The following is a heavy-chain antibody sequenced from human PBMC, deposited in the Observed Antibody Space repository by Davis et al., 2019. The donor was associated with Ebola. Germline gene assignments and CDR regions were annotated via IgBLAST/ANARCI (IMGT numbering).Heavy chain of an antibody. Sequence: MPSETLSLTCTVSGGYISGYYWSWIRQPPGKGLEWIGNLYHGGGTNYSPSLKSRLPISVDTSKNQFSLKLSSVTAAATAMYYCARRGTSSWYAGWFDPWGQGTLVTVSS. CDR3: ARRGTSSWYAGWFDP. V-gene: IGHV4-59*08. D-gene: IGHD6-13*01. J-gene: IGHJ5*02. CDR1: GGYISGYY. CDR2: LYHGGGT.